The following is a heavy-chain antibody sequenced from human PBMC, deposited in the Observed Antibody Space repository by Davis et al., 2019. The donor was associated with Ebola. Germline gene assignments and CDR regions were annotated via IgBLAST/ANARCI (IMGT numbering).Heavy chain of an antibody. CDR1: GGSISSYY. CDR2: IFYSESTKNT. V-gene: IGHV4-59*01. J-gene: IGHJ6*02. D-gene: IGHD2-2*01. CDR3: ARELSRFPPYYRMDV. Sequence: SETLSLTCTVSGGSISSYYWSWIRQPPGKGLEWIGDIFYSESTKNTNYNPSLKSRVTMSVQKSKNQISLRLNSVTAADTAVYYCARELSRFPPYYRMDVWGQGTTVTVSS.